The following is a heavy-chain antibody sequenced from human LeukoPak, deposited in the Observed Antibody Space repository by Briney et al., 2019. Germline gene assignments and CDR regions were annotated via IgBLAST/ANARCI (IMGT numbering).Heavy chain of an antibody. D-gene: IGHD1-1*01. Sequence: GGSRRLSCAASGFTFNSYTMNWVRQAPGKGLEWVSSISSGSSYIYYADSMKGRFTISRDNAKNSLYLQMNSLRAEDTAVYYCARRQGTTLSFDYWGQGTLVTVSS. J-gene: IGHJ4*02. CDR3: ARRQGTTLSFDY. CDR1: GFTFNSYT. CDR2: ISSGSSYI. V-gene: IGHV3-21*01.